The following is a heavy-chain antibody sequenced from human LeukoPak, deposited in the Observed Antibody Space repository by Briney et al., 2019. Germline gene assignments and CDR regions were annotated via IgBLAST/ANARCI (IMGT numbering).Heavy chain of an antibody. CDR3: SAVVPTAIGSSFDY. V-gene: IGHV3-48*03. Sequence: QPGGSLRFSCAASGFTFSNFETNWVRQAPGKGLEWVSYISSSGSTIYYADSVKGRFTTSRDNAKNSLYLQMHSLRAEDTAVYYCSAVVPTAIGSSFDYWGQGTLVTVSS. J-gene: IGHJ4*02. CDR1: GFTFSNFE. CDR2: ISSSGSTI. D-gene: IGHD2-2*02.